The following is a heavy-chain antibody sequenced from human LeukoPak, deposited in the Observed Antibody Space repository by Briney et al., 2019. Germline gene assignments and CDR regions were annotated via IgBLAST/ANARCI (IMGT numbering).Heavy chain of an antibody. D-gene: IGHD6-13*01. CDR2: IYYSGST. CDR3: ARAEIAAARGVFDP. CDR1: GGSISSYY. V-gene: IGHV4-59*01. Sequence: SETLSLTCTVSGGSISSYYWSWIRQPPGKGLEWIGYIYYSGSTNYNPSLKGRVTISVDTSKNQFSLKLSSVTAADTAVYYCARAEIAAARGVFDPWGQGTLVTVSS. J-gene: IGHJ5*02.